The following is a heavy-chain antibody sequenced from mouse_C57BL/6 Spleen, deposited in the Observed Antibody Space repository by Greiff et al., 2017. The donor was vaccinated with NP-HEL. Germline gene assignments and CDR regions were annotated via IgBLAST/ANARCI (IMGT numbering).Heavy chain of an antibody. CDR3: ATRGSSYWYFDV. D-gene: IGHD1-1*01. J-gene: IGHJ1*03. CDR2: IDPSDSET. CDR1: GYTFTSYW. Sequence: VQLQQPGAELVRPGSSVKLSCKASGYTFTSYWMHWVKQRPIQGLEWIGNIDPSDSETHYNQKFKDKATLTVDKSSSPAYMQLSSLTSEDSAVYYGATRGSSYWYFDVWGTGTTVTVSS. V-gene: IGHV1-52*01.